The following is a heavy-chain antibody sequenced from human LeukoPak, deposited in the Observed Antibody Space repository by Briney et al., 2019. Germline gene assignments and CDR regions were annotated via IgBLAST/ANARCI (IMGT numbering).Heavy chain of an antibody. V-gene: IGHV1-2*02. CDR2: INPNSGGT. D-gene: IGHD3-9*01. J-gene: IGHJ2*01. Sequence: ASVKVSCKASGYTCTGYDMHWVRQAPRQGLEWMGWINPNSGGTNNAQKFQGRVTMARDTSISTAYMELSRLRSDDTAVYYCAREGVLTGQPYWYFDLWGRGTLVTVSS. CDR3: AREGVLTGQPYWYFDL. CDR1: GYTCTGYD.